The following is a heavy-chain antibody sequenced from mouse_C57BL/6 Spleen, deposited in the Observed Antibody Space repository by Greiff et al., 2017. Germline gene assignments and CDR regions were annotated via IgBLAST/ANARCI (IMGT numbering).Heavy chain of an antibody. J-gene: IGHJ4*01. Sequence: VQLQQSGPELVKPGASVKISCKASGYAFSSSWMNWVKQRPGKGLEWIGRIYPGDGDTNYNGKFKGKASLTADTSSSTAYMQLSSLTSEDSAVYFCASIYDGGHYYAMDYWGQGTSVTVSS. D-gene: IGHD2-3*01. CDR1: GYAFSSSW. CDR3: ASIYDGGHYYAMDY. CDR2: IYPGDGDT. V-gene: IGHV1-82*01.